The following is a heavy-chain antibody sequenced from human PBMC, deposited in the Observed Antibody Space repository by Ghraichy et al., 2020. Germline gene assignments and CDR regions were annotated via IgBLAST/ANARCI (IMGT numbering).Heavy chain of an antibody. Sequence: GGSLRLSCAASGFTFNNYAMTWVRQAPGKGLEWVSAISGNGDNTYYADSVKGRFTASRDNSKNTLYLQMNSRRAEDTAVYYCAKAPDSGSLYFFDYWGQGTLLTVSS. V-gene: IGHV3-23*01. CDR3: AKAPDSGSLYFFDY. CDR1: GFTFNNYA. CDR2: ISGNGDNT. D-gene: IGHD1-26*01. J-gene: IGHJ4*02.